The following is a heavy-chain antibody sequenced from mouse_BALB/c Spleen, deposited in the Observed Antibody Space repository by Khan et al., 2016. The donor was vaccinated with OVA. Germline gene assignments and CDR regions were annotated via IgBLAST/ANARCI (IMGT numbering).Heavy chain of an antibody. V-gene: IGHV1-18*01. Sequence: EVQLQESGPELVKPGDSMKISCKASNYSFTDYTMNWVKQSHGKNLEWIGLINPYNGGSNYNQKFEGKATLTVDKSSSTAYMELLSLTSEDSAVYYCTRSGYGGFAYWGQGTLVTVSA. J-gene: IGHJ3*01. D-gene: IGHD1-2*01. CDR2: INPYNGGS. CDR1: NYSFTDYT. CDR3: TRSGYGGFAY.